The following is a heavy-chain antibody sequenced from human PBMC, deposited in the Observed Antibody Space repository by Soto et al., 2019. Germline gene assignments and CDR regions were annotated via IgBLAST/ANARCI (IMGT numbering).Heavy chain of an antibody. Sequence: QVQLQESGPGLVKPSETLSLTCTVSGGSISSYYWNWIRQPPGKGLEWIGYIYYSGSTNYNPSLKRRVNISVDTSENQFSLKVSSVTAADTAVYYCARDAAVAGPPYFDYWGQGTLVTVSA. CDR1: GGSISSYY. CDR2: IYYSGST. CDR3: ARDAAVAGPPYFDY. V-gene: IGHV4-59*01. J-gene: IGHJ4*02. D-gene: IGHD6-19*01.